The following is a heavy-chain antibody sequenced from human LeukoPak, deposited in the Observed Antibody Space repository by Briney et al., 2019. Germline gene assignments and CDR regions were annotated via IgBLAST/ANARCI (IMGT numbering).Heavy chain of an antibody. V-gene: IGHV3-15*01. CDR1: GFTFSNAW. D-gene: IGHD7-27*01. CDR3: TTVWGGD. Sequence: PGGSLRLSCAASGFTFSNAWMSWVRQAPGEGLEWLGRIKSKVHGETIDYAAPVKGRFTISRDDSKNTLYLEMNSLKTEDTAVYYCTTVWGGDWGQGTLVTVSS. J-gene: IGHJ1*01. CDR2: IKSKVHGETI.